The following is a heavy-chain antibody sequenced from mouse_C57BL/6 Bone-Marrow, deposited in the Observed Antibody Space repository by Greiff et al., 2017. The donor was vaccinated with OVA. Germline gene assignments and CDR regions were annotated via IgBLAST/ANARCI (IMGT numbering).Heavy chain of an antibody. D-gene: IGHD1-1*02. CDR1: GFTFSSYG. J-gene: IGHJ1*03. CDR2: ISSGGSYT. V-gene: IGHV5-6*02. CDR3: ARRGLWHYWYFDV. Sequence: EVKLVESGGDLVKPGGSLKLSCAASGFTFSSYGMSWVRQTPDKRLEWVATISSGGSYTYYPDSVKGRFTISRDNAKNTLYLQMSSLKSEDTAMYYGARRGLWHYWYFDVWGTGTTVTVSS.